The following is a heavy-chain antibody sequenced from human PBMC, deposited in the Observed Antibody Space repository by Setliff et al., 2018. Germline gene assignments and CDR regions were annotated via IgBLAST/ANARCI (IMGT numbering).Heavy chain of an antibody. CDR3: ARDRGGTNPWFDP. Sequence: GGSLRLSCAASGVTVSDAWMGWVRQTPGKGLDWVGRIKSKTDGGTTDYAAPVKGRFTISRDDSKNTLYLQMNSLRAEDTAVYYCARDRGGTNPWFDPWGQGTLVTVSS. J-gene: IGHJ5*02. CDR2: IKSKTDGGTT. D-gene: IGHD3-10*01. CDR1: GVTVSDAW. V-gene: IGHV3-15*01.